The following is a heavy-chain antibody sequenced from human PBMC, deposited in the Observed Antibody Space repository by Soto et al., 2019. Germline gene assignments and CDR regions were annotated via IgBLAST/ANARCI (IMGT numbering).Heavy chain of an antibody. CDR3: ARGVPYYDILTGPNYYYYGMDG. V-gene: IGHV1-69*13. CDR1: GGTFSSYA. D-gene: IGHD3-9*01. Sequence: SVKVSCKASGGTFSSYAISWVRQAPGQGLEWMGGIIPIFGTANYAQKFQGRVTITADESTSTAYMELSSLRSEDTAVYYCARGVPYYDILTGPNYYYYGMDGWGQGTTVTVSS. CDR2: IIPIFGTA. J-gene: IGHJ6*02.